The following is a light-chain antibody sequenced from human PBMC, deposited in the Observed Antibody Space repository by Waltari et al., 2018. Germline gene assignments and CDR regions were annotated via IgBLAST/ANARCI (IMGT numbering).Light chain of an antibody. CDR3: QHTFETPYS. Sequence: DIQMTQSPSSLSASIGDRVTITCRASENIGSCLNWYQQRTGEAPKLLIYATSTLQTEVPSRFSGSGSRTEFTLTISSLQPEDFATYYCQHTFETPYSFGQGTKLESK. CDR1: ENIGSC. CDR2: ATS. V-gene: IGKV1-39*01. J-gene: IGKJ2*01.